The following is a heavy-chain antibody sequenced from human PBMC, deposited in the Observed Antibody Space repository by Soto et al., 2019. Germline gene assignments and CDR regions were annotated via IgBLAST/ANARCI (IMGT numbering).Heavy chain of an antibody. CDR2: INAGNGNT. D-gene: IGHD3-10*01. CDR1: GYTFTSYA. Sequence: ASVKVSCKASGYTFTSYAMHWLRQSPGQRLEWMGWINAGNGNTKYSQKFQGRVTITRDTSASTAYMELSSLRSEDTAVYYCARDRTRSSAFGGFDPWGQGTLVTVSS. V-gene: IGHV1-3*01. J-gene: IGHJ5*02. CDR3: ARDRTRSSAFGGFDP.